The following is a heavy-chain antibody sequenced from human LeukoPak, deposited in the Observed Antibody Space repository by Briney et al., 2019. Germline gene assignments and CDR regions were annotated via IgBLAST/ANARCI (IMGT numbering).Heavy chain of an antibody. CDR3: ARAWGRDGYNYDY. Sequence: SQTLSLTCTVSGGSISSGSYYWSWIRQPAGKGLEWIGRIYTSGSTNYNPSLKSRVTISVDTSQNQFSLKLSSVTAADTAVYYCARAWGRDGYNYDYWGQGTLVTVSS. D-gene: IGHD5-24*01. CDR1: GGSISSGSYY. J-gene: IGHJ4*02. CDR2: IYTSGST. V-gene: IGHV4-61*02.